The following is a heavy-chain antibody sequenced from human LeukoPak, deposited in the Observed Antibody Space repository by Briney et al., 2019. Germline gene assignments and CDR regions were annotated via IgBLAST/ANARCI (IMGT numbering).Heavy chain of an antibody. J-gene: IGHJ4*02. D-gene: IGHD2-21*02. CDR1: GFTFSSYA. CDR3: AKDSCGGDCYYFDY. Sequence: GGSLRLPCAASGFTFSSYAMSWVRQAPGKGLEWVSAISGSGGSTYYADSVKGRFTISRDNSKNTLYLQMNSLRAEDTAVYYCAKDSCGGDCYYFDYWGQGTLVTVSS. CDR2: ISGSGGST. V-gene: IGHV3-23*01.